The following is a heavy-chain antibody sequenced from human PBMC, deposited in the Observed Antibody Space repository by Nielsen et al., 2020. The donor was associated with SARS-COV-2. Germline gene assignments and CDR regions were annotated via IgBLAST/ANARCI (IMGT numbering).Heavy chain of an antibody. Sequence: GGSLRLSCAASGFSFSAYAMTWVRQAPGKGLEWVSTVSGSGGTTYSADSVKGRFTISRDNHKNTVSLQLDSLGPDDTAVYFCAKDAFGDYEAECFHHWGQGTLVTVSS. D-gene: IGHD4-17*01. CDR3: AKDAFGDYEAECFHH. J-gene: IGHJ1*01. CDR1: GFSFSAYA. V-gene: IGHV3-23*01. CDR2: VSGSGGTT.